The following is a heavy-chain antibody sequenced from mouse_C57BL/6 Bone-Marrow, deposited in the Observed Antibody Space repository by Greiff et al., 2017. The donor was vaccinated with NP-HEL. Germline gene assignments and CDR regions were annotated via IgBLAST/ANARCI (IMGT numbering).Heavy chain of an antibody. Sequence: DVMLVESGGGLVQPGGSLKLSCAASGFTFSDYYMYWVRQTPEKRLEWVAYISNGGGSTYYPDTVKGRFTISRDNAKNTLYLQMSRLKSEDTAMYYCAKNDYYAMDYWGQGTSVTVSS. CDR3: AKNDYYAMDY. CDR2: ISNGGGST. CDR1: GFTFSDYY. V-gene: IGHV5-12*01. J-gene: IGHJ4*01.